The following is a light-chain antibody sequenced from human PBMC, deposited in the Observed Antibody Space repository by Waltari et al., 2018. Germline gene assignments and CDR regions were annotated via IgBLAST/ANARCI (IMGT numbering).Light chain of an antibody. V-gene: IGLV2-23*03. CDR1: NSDVGSYNL. CDR3: CSYAGSSMFDV. CDR2: VGY. Sequence: QSALTQPASVSGSPGQSITLPCTGTNSDVGSYNLVSWYQQPPGKAPKLIIYVGYKRPSGVSNRFSGSKSGNTASLTISGLQAEDEADDYCCSYAGSSMFDVFGSGTTVTVL. J-gene: IGLJ1*01.